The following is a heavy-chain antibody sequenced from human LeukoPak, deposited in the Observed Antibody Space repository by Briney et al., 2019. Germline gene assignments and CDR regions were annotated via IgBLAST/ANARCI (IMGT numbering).Heavy chain of an antibody. J-gene: IGHJ4*02. V-gene: IGHV3-7*01. CDR3: ARLTGVIDS. CDR1: GFTFENYW. CDR2: IKQDGSLE. D-gene: IGHD2-21*01. Sequence: GGSLRLSCVASGFTFENYWMHWVRQAPGKGPEWVANIKQDGSLEHYMDSVKGRFTISRDNAKNSLILQMDSLRAEDTAVYYCARLTGVIDSWGQGTLVTVSS.